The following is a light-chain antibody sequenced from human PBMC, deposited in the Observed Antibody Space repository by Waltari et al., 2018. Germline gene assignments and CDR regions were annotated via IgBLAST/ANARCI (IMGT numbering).Light chain of an antibody. CDR2: DVS. J-gene: IGLJ3*02. V-gene: IGLV2-14*03. CDR3: SSYTSSSTLWV. Sequence: QSALTQPASVSGSPGQSITISCTGTSSDVGGYNYVSWYQQHQGKAPKLMISDVSNRPSGVANRFSGSKSGNTASLTISGLQAEDGADYYCSSYTSSSTLWVFGGGTKLTVL. CDR1: SSDVGGYNY.